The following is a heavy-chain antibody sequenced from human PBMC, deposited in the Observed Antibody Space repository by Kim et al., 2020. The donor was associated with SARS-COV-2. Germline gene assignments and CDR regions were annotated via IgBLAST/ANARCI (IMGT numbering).Heavy chain of an antibody. D-gene: IGHD5-18*01. Sequence: ASVKVSCKASGYTFTGYYMHWVRQAPGQGLEWMGWINPNSGGTNYAQKFQGRVTMTRDTSISTAYMELSRLRSDDTAVYYCARADTAEDWFDPWGQGTLVTVSS. CDR3: ARADTAEDWFDP. CDR1: GYTFTGYY. CDR2: INPNSGGT. V-gene: IGHV1-2*02. J-gene: IGHJ5*02.